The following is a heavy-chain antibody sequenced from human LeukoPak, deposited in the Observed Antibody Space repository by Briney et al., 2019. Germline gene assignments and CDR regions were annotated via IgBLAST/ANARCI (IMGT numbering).Heavy chain of an antibody. CDR2: IKQDGSEK. CDR3: ARAGYDY. V-gene: IGHV3-7*01. D-gene: IGHD5-12*01. Sequence: PGRSLRLSCAASGFTFSSYAMHWVRQAPGKGLEWVANIKQDGSEKYYVDSMKGRFTISRDNAKNSLYLQMNSLRAEDTAVYYCARAGYDYWGQGTLVTVSS. J-gene: IGHJ4*02. CDR1: GFTFSSYA.